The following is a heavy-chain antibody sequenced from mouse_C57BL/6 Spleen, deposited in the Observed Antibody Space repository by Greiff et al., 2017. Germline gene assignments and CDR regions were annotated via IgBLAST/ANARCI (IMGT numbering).Heavy chain of an antibody. V-gene: IGHV1-80*01. CDR2: IYPGDGDT. D-gene: IGHD1-1*02. CDR1: GYAFSSYW. Sequence: QVQLKQSGAELVKPGASVKISCKASGYAFSSYWMNWVKQRPGKGLEWIGQIYPGDGDTNYNGKFKGKATLTADKSSSTAYMQLSSLTSEDSAVYFCARSGTYGAMDYWGQGTSVTVSS. J-gene: IGHJ4*01. CDR3: ARSGTYGAMDY.